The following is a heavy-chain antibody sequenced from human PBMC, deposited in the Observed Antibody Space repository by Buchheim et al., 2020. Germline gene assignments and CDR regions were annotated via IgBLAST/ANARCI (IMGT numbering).Heavy chain of an antibody. CDR1: GFTFSSYS. J-gene: IGHJ6*02. Sequence: EVQLVESGGGLVKPGGSLRLSCAASGFTFSSYSMNWVRQAPGKGLEWVSSISSSSSYIYYADSVKGRFTISRDNAKNSLYLQMNSLRAEDTAVYYCARISSSWYPFNYYYYGMDVWGQGTT. CDR3: ARISSSWYPFNYYYYGMDV. CDR2: ISSSSSYI. D-gene: IGHD6-13*01. V-gene: IGHV3-21*01.